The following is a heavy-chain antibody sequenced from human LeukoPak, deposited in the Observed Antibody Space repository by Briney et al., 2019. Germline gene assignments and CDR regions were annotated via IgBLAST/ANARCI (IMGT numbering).Heavy chain of an antibody. D-gene: IGHD3-10*01. CDR3: ARPYYGSGSYSNEYFQH. Sequence: AASVKVSCKASGGTFSSYAISWVRQAPGQGLEWMGGIIPIFGTANYAQKLQGRVTITTDESTSTAYMELSSLRSEDTAVYYCARPYYGSGSYSNEYFQHWGQGTLVTVSS. CDR2: IIPIFGTA. V-gene: IGHV1-69*05. CDR1: GGTFSSYA. J-gene: IGHJ1*01.